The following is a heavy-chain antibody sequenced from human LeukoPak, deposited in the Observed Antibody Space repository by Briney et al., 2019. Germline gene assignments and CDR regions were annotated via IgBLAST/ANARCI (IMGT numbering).Heavy chain of an antibody. CDR2: ISWNSGSI. Sequence: GGSLRLSCAASGFTFDDYAMHWVRQAPGKGLEWVSGISWNSGSIGYADSVKGRFTISRDNAKNSLYLQMNSLRAEDTALYYCAKDMRSKSYYYYGMDVWGQGTTVTVSS. D-gene: IGHD4-11*01. V-gene: IGHV3-9*01. J-gene: IGHJ6*02. CDR1: GFTFDDYA. CDR3: AKDMRSKSYYYYGMDV.